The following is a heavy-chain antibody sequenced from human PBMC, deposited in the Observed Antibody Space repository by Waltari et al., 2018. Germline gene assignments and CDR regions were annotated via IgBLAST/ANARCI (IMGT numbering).Heavy chain of an antibody. CDR3: AHRISGYYFDS. CDR1: GISLSTSGVG. V-gene: IGHV2-5*01. Sequence: QITLKESGPTLVKPTQTLTLTCTFSGISLSTSGVGVGWIRQPPGKALEWLAIISWNDDKRYSPSLTSSLTITKVTSTNQVVLTMTNMYPVDTATYYCAHRISGYYFDSWCQGTLVTFSS. J-gene: IGHJ4*02. D-gene: IGHD3-22*01. CDR2: ISWNDDK.